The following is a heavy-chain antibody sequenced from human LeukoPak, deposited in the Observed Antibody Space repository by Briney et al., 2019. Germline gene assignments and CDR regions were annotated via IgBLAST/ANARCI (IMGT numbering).Heavy chain of an antibody. CDR1: GFTFSSYA. D-gene: IGHD2-2*01. CDR2: ISGSGGST. V-gene: IGHV3-23*01. CDR3: ASIRQVVPAATTDY. J-gene: IGHJ4*02. Sequence: PGGSLRLSCAASGFTFSSYAMSWVRQAPGKGLEWVSAISGSGGSTYYADSVKGRFTISRDNSKNTLYLQMNSLRAEDTAVYYCASIRQVVPAATTDYWGQGTLVTVSS.